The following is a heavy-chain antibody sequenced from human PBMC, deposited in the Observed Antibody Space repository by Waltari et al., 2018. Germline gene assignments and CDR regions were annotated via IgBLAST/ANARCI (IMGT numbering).Heavy chain of an antibody. Sequence: QVQLVQSGAEVRKPGSSVKVSCKTPGGTFSTYGTYWVRQAPGHGLEYMGGIVPLFGAIHYAQKFRGRVTITADESTSTTYMEMSNLKSEDTAVYFCARGGIEHQLSPNWFDPWGQGTLVTVSS. D-gene: IGHD6-13*01. J-gene: IGHJ5*02. V-gene: IGHV1-69*01. CDR3: ARGGIEHQLSPNWFDP. CDR2: IVPLFGAI. CDR1: GGTFSTYG.